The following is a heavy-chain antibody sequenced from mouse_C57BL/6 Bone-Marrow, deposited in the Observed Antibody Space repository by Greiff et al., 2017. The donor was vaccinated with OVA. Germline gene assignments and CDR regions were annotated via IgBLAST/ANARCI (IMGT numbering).Heavy chain of an antibody. Sequence: EVQLQQSGPELVKPGASVKISCKASGYTFTDYYMNWVKQSHGKSLEWIGDINPNNGGTSYNQKFKGKATLTVDKSSSTAYMELRSLTSEDSAVYYCARDRSYPAWFAYWGQGTLVTVSA. D-gene: IGHD1-1*01. J-gene: IGHJ3*01. CDR3: ARDRSYPAWFAY. V-gene: IGHV1-26*01. CDR1: GYTFTDYY. CDR2: INPNNGGT.